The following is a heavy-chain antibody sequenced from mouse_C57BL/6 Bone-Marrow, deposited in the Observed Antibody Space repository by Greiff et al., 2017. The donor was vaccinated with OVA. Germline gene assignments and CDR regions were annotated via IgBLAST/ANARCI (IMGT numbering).Heavy chain of an antibody. V-gene: IGHV10-1*01. CDR3: VRQGGWLLSFAY. CDR1: GFSFNTYA. D-gene: IGHD2-3*01. Sequence: EADGGLVQPKGSLKLSCAASGFSFNTYAMNWVRQAPGKGLEWVARIRSKSNNYATYYADSVKDRFTISRDDSESMLYLQMNNLKTEDTAMYYCVRQGGWLLSFAYWGQGTLVTVSA. CDR2: IRSKSNNYAT. J-gene: IGHJ3*01.